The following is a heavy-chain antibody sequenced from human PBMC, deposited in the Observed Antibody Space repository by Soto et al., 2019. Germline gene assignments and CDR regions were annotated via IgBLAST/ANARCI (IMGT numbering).Heavy chain of an antibody. CDR1: GFTFSDYA. Sequence: EVQLLESGGGVVQPGGSLRLSCAASGFTFSDYAMSWVRQTPGKGLQWVAGVGGSDDDKHYADSVRGRFIVSRDNSQNTVYLQINGLSADYSAIYYWANDATSFNGLWGPFDMLGDGTEVTVCS. V-gene: IGHV3-23*01. D-gene: IGHD1-26*01. J-gene: IGHJ3*02. CDR3: ANDATSFNGLWGPFDM. CDR2: VGGSDDDK.